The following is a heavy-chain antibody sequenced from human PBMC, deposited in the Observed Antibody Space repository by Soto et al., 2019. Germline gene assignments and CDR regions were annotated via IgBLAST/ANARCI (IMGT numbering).Heavy chain of an antibody. V-gene: IGHV3-15*07. D-gene: IGHD3-22*01. CDR1: GFTFSSAW. CDR2: IKSKTDGGTT. Sequence: EVQLVESGGGLVKPGGSLRLSCAASGFTFSSAWMNWVRQVPGKGPEWVGRIKSKTDGGTTDYAANLKDRFTISRDDSKNTLYLQMNSLTTDDTAVYYCTTGTTMIVVLNYWYFDLWGRGTLVTVSS. CDR3: TTGTTMIVVLNYWYFDL. J-gene: IGHJ2*01.